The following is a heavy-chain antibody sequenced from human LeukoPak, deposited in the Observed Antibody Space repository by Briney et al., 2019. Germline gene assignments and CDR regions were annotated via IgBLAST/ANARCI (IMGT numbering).Heavy chain of an antibody. V-gene: IGHV3-30-3*01. D-gene: IGHD1-26*01. CDR2: ISYDGSNK. CDR3: ARSWEPNLRTIDY. J-gene: IGHJ4*02. Sequence: GGSLRLSCAASGFTFSSYAMHWVRQAPGKGLEWVAVISYDGSNKYYADSVKGRFTISRDNSKNTLYLQMNSLRAEDTAVYYRARSWEPNLRTIDYWGQGTLVTVSS. CDR1: GFTFSSYA.